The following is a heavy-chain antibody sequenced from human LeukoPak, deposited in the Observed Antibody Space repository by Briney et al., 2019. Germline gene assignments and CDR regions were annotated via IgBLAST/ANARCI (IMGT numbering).Heavy chain of an antibody. Sequence: ASVKVSCKASGGTFSSYAISWVRQAPGQGLEWMGGIIPIFGTANCAQKFQGRVTITADESTSTAYMELGSLRSEDTAVYYCARGSSWGTTGGFDYWGQGTLVTVSS. J-gene: IGHJ4*02. CDR1: GGTFSSYA. CDR3: ARGSSWGTTGGFDY. D-gene: IGHD4-17*01. CDR2: IIPIFGTA. V-gene: IGHV1-69*13.